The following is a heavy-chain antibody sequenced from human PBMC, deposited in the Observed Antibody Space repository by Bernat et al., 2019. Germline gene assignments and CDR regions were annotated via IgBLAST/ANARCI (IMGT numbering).Heavy chain of an antibody. Sequence: QVRLVQSGAEVKKPGASVKVSCKVSGYTLTELSMHWVRQAPGKGLEWMGGFDPEDGETIYAQKFQGRVTMTEDTSTDTAYMELSSLRSEDTAVYYCATSRAIVVVVAAPDAFDIWGQGTMVTVSS. J-gene: IGHJ3*02. CDR1: GYTLTELS. D-gene: IGHD2-15*01. CDR2: FDPEDGET. V-gene: IGHV1-24*01. CDR3: ATSRAIVVVVAAPDAFDI.